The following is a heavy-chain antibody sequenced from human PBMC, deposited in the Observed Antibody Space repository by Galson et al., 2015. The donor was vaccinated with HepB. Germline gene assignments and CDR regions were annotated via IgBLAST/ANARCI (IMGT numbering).Heavy chain of an antibody. V-gene: IGHV4-31*03. Sequence: TLSLTCTVSGDSISSGGYYWSWIRQHPGKGLECIGYIHSSGITYYNPSLKSRVIMSLDTSKNQFSLKLNSVTAADTAVYYCARDWGTDYYGSGSDAFDIWGQGTMVTVSS. CDR3: ARDWGTDYYGSGSDAFDI. D-gene: IGHD3-10*01. J-gene: IGHJ3*02. CDR2: IHSSGIT. CDR1: GDSISSGGYY.